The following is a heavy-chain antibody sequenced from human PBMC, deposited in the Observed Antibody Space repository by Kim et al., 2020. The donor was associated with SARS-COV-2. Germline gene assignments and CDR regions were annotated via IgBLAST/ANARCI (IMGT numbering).Heavy chain of an antibody. J-gene: IGHJ6*02. Sequence: SETLSLTCTVSGGSISSGGYYWSWIRQHPGKGLEWIGYIYYSGSTYYNPSLKSRVTISVDTSKNQFSPKLSSVTAADTAVYYCARTYCSGGSCYPQLYYYYGMDVWGQGTTVTVSS. CDR2: IYYSGST. D-gene: IGHD2-15*01. V-gene: IGHV4-31*03. CDR3: ARTYCSGGSCYPQLYYYYGMDV. CDR1: GGSISSGGYY.